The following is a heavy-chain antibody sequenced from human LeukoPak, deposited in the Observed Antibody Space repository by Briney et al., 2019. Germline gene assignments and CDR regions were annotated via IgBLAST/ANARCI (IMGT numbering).Heavy chain of an antibody. Sequence: GGSLRLSCAASGFTFSSNYMSWVRQAPGKGLEWVSVIYSGGSTYYADSVKGRFTISRDNSKNTLYLQMNSLRAEDTAVYYCARDRPDPYGGNSGRASYYYYGMDVWGQGTTVTVSS. CDR1: GFTFSSNY. CDR3: ARDRPDPYGGNSGRASYYYYGMDV. D-gene: IGHD4-23*01. V-gene: IGHV3-53*01. J-gene: IGHJ6*02. CDR2: IYSGGST.